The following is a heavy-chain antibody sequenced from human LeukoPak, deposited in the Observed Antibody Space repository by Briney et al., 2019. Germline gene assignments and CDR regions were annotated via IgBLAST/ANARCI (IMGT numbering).Heavy chain of an antibody. CDR2: MNSDGSTT. V-gene: IGHV3-74*01. Sequence: GGSLRLSCAASGFTFSSYWMHWVRQAPGKGLVWLSRMNSDGSTTNYADSVKGRFTISRDNARNTLYLQMNSLRVEDTAMHFCARDYDYFWGGYRYPFDYWGQGTLVTVSS. CDR1: GFTFSSYW. D-gene: IGHD3-16*02. CDR3: ARDYDYFWGGYRYPFDY. J-gene: IGHJ4*02.